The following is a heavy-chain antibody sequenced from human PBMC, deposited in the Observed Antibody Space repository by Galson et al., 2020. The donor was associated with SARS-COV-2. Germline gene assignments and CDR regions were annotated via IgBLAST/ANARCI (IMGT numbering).Heavy chain of an antibody. CDR1: GDSVSSNSAA. J-gene: IGHJ5*02. CDR3: AKGRSYYGSGSRPGGYWFDP. D-gene: IGHD3-10*01. V-gene: IGHV6-1*01. CDR2: TYYRSKWYN. Sequence: SQTLSLTCAISGDSVSSNSAAWNWIRQSPSRGLEWLGRTYYRSKWYNDYAVSVKSRITINPDTSKNQFSLQLNSVTPEDTAVYYCAKGRSYYGSGSRPGGYWFDPWGQGTLVTVSS.